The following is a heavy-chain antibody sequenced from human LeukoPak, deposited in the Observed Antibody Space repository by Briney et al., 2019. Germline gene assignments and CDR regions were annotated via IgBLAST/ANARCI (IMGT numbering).Heavy chain of an antibody. Sequence: MAGGSLRLSCAASGFTFNSYSMNWVRQAPGKGLEWVSSISSSSSYIYYADSVKGRFTISRDNAKNSLYLQMNSLRAEDTAVYYCARDRLHYGEYEKTLDYWGQGTLVTVSS. V-gene: IGHV3-21*01. CDR3: ARDRLHYGEYEKTLDY. D-gene: IGHD4-17*01. CDR2: ISSSSSYI. CDR1: GFTFNSYS. J-gene: IGHJ4*02.